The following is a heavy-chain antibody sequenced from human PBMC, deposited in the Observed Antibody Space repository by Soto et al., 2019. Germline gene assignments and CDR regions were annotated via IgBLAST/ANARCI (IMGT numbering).Heavy chain of an antibody. CDR3: ARVSVDVPE. J-gene: IGHJ4*02. V-gene: IGHV1-46*01. Sequence: QVQLVQSGAEVKKPGASVKVSCKASGYTFTTYYIQWVRQAPGQGLEWMGVISPSGGTTTYAQKFKGRVTMTRDTSTSTVHMELSRLRSEDTAVYYCARVSVDVPEWGQGTLITVSS. CDR2: ISPSGGTT. D-gene: IGHD5-12*01. CDR1: GYTFTTYY.